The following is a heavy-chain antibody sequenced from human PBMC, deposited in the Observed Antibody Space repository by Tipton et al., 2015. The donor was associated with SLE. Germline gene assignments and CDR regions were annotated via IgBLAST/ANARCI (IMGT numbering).Heavy chain of an antibody. CDR2: IHTSGST. Sequence: TLSLTCSVSGGSTSSGSYYWSWTRQPAGKGLEWIGHIHTSGSTKYNSSLKRRVTISIDTSNNQFSLKLSSVTAADTAVYYCAREGVEIVANWGKGTLVSVSS. CDR1: GGSTSSGSYY. CDR3: AREGVEIVAN. J-gene: IGHJ4*02. D-gene: IGHD5-24*01. V-gene: IGHV4-61*09.